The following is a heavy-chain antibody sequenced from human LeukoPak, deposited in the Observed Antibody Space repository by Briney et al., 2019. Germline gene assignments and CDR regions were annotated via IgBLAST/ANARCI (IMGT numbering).Heavy chain of an antibody. CDR3: AKDLLAYCGGDCYSELDY. Sequence: GGSLRLSCAASGFTFSSYGMHWVRQAPGKGLEWVAVIWYDGSNKYYADSVKGRFTISRDNSKNTLYLQMNSLRAEDTAVYYCAKDLLAYCGGDCYSELDYWGQGTLVTVSS. V-gene: IGHV3-30*02. CDR1: GFTFSSYG. CDR2: IWYDGSNK. D-gene: IGHD2-21*02. J-gene: IGHJ4*02.